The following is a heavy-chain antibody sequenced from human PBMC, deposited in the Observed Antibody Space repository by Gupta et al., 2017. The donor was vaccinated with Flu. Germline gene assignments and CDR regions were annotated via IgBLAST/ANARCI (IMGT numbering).Heavy chain of an antibody. CDR1: GFTFSNVW. V-gene: IGHV3-15*01. CDR2: IKSKTEGGTT. J-gene: IGHJ5*02. D-gene: IGHD2-15*01. CDR3: TTDRSTVLHGGGGDWFDP. Sequence: EVQLVESGGGLVKPGGSLRLSCAASGFTFSNVWMSWVRQAPGKGMEWVGGIKSKTEGGTTDYDEPVKGRCTITRDDSKNTRYLQMNSLKTEDTAVEYCTTDRSTVLHGGGGDWFDPWGQGTLVTVSS.